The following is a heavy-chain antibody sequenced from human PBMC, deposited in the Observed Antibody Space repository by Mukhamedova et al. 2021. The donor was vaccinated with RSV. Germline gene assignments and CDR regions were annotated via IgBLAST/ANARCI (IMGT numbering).Heavy chain of an antibody. CDR3: ARALAARRGGDYYYYMDV. V-gene: IGHV3-53*01. D-gene: IGHD6-6*01. Sequence: TYYADSVKGRFTISRDNSTNTLYLQMNSLRAEDTAVYYCARALAARRGGDYYYYMDVWGKGTTVTVSS. J-gene: IGHJ6*03. CDR2: T.